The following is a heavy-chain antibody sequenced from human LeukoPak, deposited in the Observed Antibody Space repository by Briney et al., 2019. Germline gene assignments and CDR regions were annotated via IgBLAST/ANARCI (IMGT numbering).Heavy chain of an antibody. Sequence: GASVKVSCKASGYTFTGYCMHWVRQAPGQGLEWMGWINPNSGGTNYAQKFQGRVTVTRDTSISTAYMELSRLRSDDTAVYYCARYYDFWSGYSWFDPSGQGTLVTVSS. D-gene: IGHD3-3*01. J-gene: IGHJ5*02. CDR1: GYTFTGYC. V-gene: IGHV1-2*02. CDR2: INPNSGGT. CDR3: ARYYDFWSGYSWFDP.